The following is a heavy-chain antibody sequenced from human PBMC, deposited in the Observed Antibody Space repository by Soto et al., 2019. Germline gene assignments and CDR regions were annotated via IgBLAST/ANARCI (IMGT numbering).Heavy chain of an antibody. CDR2: INHSGST. Sequence: SVTMSVNCGVCGGSLSGFYWSWIRQPPGKGLEWIGEINHSGSTNYNPSLKSRVTISVDTSKNQFSLKLSSVTAADTAVYYCARGLGEIVVVPAARGYSYGYRSYFDYWGQGTQVTVSS. J-gene: IGHJ4*02. CDR3: ARGLGEIVVVPAARGYSYGYRSYFDY. CDR1: GGSLSGFY. V-gene: IGHV4-34*01. D-gene: IGHD2-2*01.